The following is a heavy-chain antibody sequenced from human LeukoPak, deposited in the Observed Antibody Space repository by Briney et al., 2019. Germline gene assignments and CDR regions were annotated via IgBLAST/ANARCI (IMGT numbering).Heavy chain of an antibody. V-gene: IGHV3-69-1*01. CDR1: GFTFSDYY. D-gene: IGHD6-13*01. Sequence: GGSLRLSRAASGFTFSDYYMSWIRQAPGKGLEWVSYISSGSTIYYSDSVKGRFTISRDNAKNSLYLQMNSLRAEDTAVYYCARPRGSWFAFDIWGQGTMVTVSS. J-gene: IGHJ3*02. CDR2: ISSGSTI. CDR3: ARPRGSWFAFDI.